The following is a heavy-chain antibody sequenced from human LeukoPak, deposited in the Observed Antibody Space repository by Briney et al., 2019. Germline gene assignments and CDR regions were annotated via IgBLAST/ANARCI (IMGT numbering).Heavy chain of an antibody. V-gene: IGHV4-59*01. J-gene: IGHJ4*02. CDR1: GGSISSYY. Sequence: SETLSLTFTVSGGSISSYYWSWIRQPPGKGLEWIGYIYYSGSTNYNPSLKSRVTISVDTSKNQFSLKLSSVTAADTAVYYCARYDFWSALFDYWGQGTLVTVSS. CDR2: IYYSGST. D-gene: IGHD3-3*01. CDR3: ARYDFWSALFDY.